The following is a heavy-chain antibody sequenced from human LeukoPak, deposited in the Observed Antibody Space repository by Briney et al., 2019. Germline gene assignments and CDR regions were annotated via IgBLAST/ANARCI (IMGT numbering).Heavy chain of an antibody. CDR1: GGSFSGYY. Sequence: SETLSLTCAVYGGSFSGYYWSWIRQPPGRGLEWIGEVNHSGRTNYNPSLKSRVTISVDTSKNQFSLKLSSVTAADTAVYYCARDAESWLRWFDPWGQGTLVTVSS. J-gene: IGHJ5*02. CDR2: VNHSGRT. V-gene: IGHV4-34*01. CDR3: ARDAESWLRWFDP. D-gene: IGHD5-12*01.